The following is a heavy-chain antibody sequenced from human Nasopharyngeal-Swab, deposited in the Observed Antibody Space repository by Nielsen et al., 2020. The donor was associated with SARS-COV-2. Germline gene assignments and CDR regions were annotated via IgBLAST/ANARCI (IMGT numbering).Heavy chain of an antibody. CDR3: AKDRDSGDDSDDYYHYYGMDV. D-gene: IGHD5-12*01. CDR2: ISYDASDK. J-gene: IGHJ6*02. V-gene: IGHV3-30*04. CDR1: GFTFSSYT. Sequence: GGSLRLSCAASGFTFSSYTIHWVRQAPGKGLEWVAVISYDASDKYYADSVKGRFTISRDNSKNTVNLQMNSLRAEDTAIYYCAKDRDSGDDSDDYYHYYGMDVWGQGTTVTVSS.